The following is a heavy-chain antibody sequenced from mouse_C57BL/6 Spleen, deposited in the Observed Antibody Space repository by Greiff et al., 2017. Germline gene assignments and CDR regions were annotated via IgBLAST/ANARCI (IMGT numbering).Heavy chain of an antibody. J-gene: IGHJ2*01. CDR3: ARCVITTVVATNYLDY. V-gene: IGHV1-82*01. CDR2: IYPGDGDT. CDR1: GYAFSSSW. Sequence: QVQLQQSGPELVQPGASVKISCKASGYAFSSSWMNWVKQRPGKGLEWIGRIYPGDGDTNYNGKFKGKATLTEDNSYSTAYMQLSSLTSEDSAVXFCARCVITTVVATNYLDYWGQGTTLTVSS. D-gene: IGHD1-1*01.